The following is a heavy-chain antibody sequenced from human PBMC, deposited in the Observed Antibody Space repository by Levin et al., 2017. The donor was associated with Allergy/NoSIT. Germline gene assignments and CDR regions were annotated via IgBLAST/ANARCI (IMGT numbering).Heavy chain of an antibody. CDR3: TKVSPPYVVVTASDY. CDR2: ISYDGTNK. V-gene: IGHV3-30*18. Sequence: GESLKISCAASGFTFSRYGIHWVRQAPGKGLEWVATISYDGTNKYYADSVKGRFTISRDNSKDTLYLQVNSLRVEDTAVYYCTKVSPPYVVVTASDYWGQGTRVIVSS. D-gene: IGHD2-21*02. J-gene: IGHJ4*02. CDR1: GFTFSRYG.